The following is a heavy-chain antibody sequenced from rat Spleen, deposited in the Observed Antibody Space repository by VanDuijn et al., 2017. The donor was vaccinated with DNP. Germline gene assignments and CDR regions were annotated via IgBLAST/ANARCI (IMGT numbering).Heavy chain of an antibody. CDR3: ARGSGTYYWYFDF. Sequence: EVQLVESGGGLVQPGRSLKLSCVASGFTFNNYWMTWIRQVPGKGLEWVSSITRSGGTTYYRDSVKGRFTISRDNAKNTLYLQMNSLRSEDTATYYCARGSGTYYWYFDFWGPGTMVTVSS. CDR2: ITRSGGTT. J-gene: IGHJ1*01. D-gene: IGHD5-1*01. CDR1: GFTFNNYW. V-gene: IGHV5-31*01.